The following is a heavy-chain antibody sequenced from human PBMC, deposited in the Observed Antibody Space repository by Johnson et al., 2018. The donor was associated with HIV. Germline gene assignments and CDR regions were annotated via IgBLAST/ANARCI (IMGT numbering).Heavy chain of an antibody. CDR1: GFTFSMYA. Sequence: QMLLVESGGGVVQPGRSLRLSCAASGFTFSMYAMHWVRQAPGKGLEWVAVISYDGSNKYYADSVRGRFTISRDNSKNTLSLQMNSLRADDTAVYFCAGDSARGCFDFWGQGTMVTVST. CDR2: ISYDGSNK. D-gene: IGHD3-10*01. CDR3: AGDSARGCFDF. V-gene: IGHV3-30*07. J-gene: IGHJ3*01.